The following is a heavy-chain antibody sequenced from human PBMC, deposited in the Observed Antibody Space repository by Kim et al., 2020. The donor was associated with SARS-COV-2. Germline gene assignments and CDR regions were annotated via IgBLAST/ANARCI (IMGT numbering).Heavy chain of an antibody. CDR1: GGSISSGDYY. Sequence: SETLSLTCTVSGGSISSGDYYWSWIRQPPGKGLEWIGYIYYSGSTYYNPSLKSRVTISVDTSKNQFSLKLSSVTAADTAVYYCARTRRYDCSGGSCYSDYDYMDVWGKGTTVTVSS. V-gene: IGHV4-30-4*01. J-gene: IGHJ6*03. CDR2: IYYSGST. D-gene: IGHD2-15*01. CDR3: ARTRRYDCSGGSCYSDYDYMDV.